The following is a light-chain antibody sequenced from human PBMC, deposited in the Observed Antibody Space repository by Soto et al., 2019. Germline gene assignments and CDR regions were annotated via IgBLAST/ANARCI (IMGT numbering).Light chain of an antibody. V-gene: IGKV3-11*01. Sequence: EVVLTQSPATLSLSPGERATLSCRASQSGSRHLAWYQQKPGQAPRLLILDASDRATGIPARFSGSVSGTNFTLTTSSLEHEDFEVNYRQQRSNWPHVTFGGGTKVEIK. CDR3: QQRSNWPHVT. CDR2: DAS. CDR1: QSGSRH. J-gene: IGKJ4*01.